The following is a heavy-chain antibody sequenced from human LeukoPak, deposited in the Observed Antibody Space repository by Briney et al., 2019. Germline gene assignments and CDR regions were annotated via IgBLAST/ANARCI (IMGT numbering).Heavy chain of an antibody. D-gene: IGHD1-26*01. CDR3: ARENSGSYREFDY. V-gene: IGHV4-4*07. Sequence: TSETLSLTCTVSGVSISSYYWSWIRQPAGKGLEWIGRIYTSGSTNYNASLKSRVSMSVATSKTQFSLKLSSVTAADTAVFYCARENSGSYREFDYWGQGTLVTVSS. J-gene: IGHJ4*02. CDR2: IYTSGST. CDR1: GVSISSYY.